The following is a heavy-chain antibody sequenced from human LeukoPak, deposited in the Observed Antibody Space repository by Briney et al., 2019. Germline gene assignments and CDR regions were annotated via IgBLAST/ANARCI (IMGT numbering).Heavy chain of an antibody. V-gene: IGHV3-23*01. Sequence: GGSLRLSCAASGFTFSSYGMGWVRQAPGKGLEWVSAISGSGGSTYYADSVKGRFTISRDNSKNTLYLQMNSLRAEDTAVYYCAKARAPISVYGSGSYFYWGQGTLVTVSS. CDR2: ISGSGGST. CDR1: GFTFSSYG. D-gene: IGHD3-10*01. J-gene: IGHJ4*02. CDR3: AKARAPISVYGSGSYFY.